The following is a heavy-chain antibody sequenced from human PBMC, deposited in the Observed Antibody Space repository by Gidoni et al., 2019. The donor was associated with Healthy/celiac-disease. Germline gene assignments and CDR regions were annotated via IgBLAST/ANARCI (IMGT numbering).Heavy chain of an antibody. CDR3: ARPLFRDTAGAFDI. J-gene: IGHJ3*02. D-gene: IGHD2-8*02. V-gene: IGHV4-59*08. Sequence: VPLLASGPVLLMPSVTLSLTSTVSVCSLSSYYWIWIRQPPGKGLEWIGYIYYSGRNNYNTSLKSRVTITVDTAKNQISLKRRSMNDADTAGYYCARPLFRDTAGAFDIWGQGTMVTVSS. CDR2: IYYSGRN. CDR1: VCSLSSYY.